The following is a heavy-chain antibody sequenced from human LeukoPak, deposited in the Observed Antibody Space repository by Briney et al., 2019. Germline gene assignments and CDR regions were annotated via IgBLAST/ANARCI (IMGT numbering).Heavy chain of an antibody. Sequence: GGSLRLSCAASGFTFSSYAMHWVRQAPGKGLEWVAVISYDGSNKYYADSVKGRFTISRDNSKNTLYLQMNSLRAEDTAVYYCARVGDYYGSGSYYNPSFYGMDVWGKGTTVTASS. D-gene: IGHD3-10*01. CDR3: ARVGDYYGSGSYYNPSFYGMDV. J-gene: IGHJ6*04. CDR1: GFTFSSYA. V-gene: IGHV3-30*04. CDR2: ISYDGSNK.